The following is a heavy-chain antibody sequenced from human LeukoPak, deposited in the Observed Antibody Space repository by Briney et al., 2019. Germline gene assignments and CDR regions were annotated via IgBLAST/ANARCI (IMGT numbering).Heavy chain of an antibody. Sequence: GGSLRLSCAASGFTFSSYWMHWVRQAPGKGLVWVSRINSDGSSLSYADSVKGRLTISRDNAKNTLYLQMNSLRAEDTAVYYCARGTGYGVFDYWGQGTLVTVSS. D-gene: IGHD1-14*01. CDR3: ARGTGYGVFDY. CDR2: INSDGSSL. V-gene: IGHV3-74*01. J-gene: IGHJ4*02. CDR1: GFTFSSYW.